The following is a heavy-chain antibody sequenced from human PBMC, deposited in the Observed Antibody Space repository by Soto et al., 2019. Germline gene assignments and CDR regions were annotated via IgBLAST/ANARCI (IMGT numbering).Heavy chain of an antibody. J-gene: IGHJ5*02. CDR3: ARDSRGYCSSTSCFNWFDP. Sequence: QVQLVQSGAEVTKPGASVKVSCKASGYTFTSYGISWVRQAPGQGLEWVGWISAYNGNTNYAQKLQGRVTMTADTSTSTAYMERRSLGSDDTAVYYCARDSRGYCSSTSCFNWFDPWGQGTLVTVSS. CDR1: GYTFTSYG. V-gene: IGHV1-18*01. CDR2: ISAYNGNT. D-gene: IGHD2-2*01.